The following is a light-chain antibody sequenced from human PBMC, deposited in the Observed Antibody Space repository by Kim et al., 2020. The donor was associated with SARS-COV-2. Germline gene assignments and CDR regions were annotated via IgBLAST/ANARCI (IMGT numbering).Light chain of an antibody. V-gene: IGKV3-15*01. Sequence: SPGERATLSCRASQSVRNNLAWYQQRPGQAPRLLIHSASTRAPGIPVRFTGRGSGTEFTLTISNLQSEDFAIYYCQQYNEWPPWTFGQGTKVDIK. CDR3: QQYNEWPPWT. CDR1: QSVRNN. CDR2: SAS. J-gene: IGKJ1*01.